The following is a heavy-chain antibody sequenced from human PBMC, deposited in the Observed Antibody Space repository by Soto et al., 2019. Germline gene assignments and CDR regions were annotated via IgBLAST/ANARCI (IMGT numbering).Heavy chain of an antibody. CDR1: GFTFSSYS. CDR2: ISSSSSTI. V-gene: IGHV3-48*01. Sequence: EVQLVESGGGLVQPGGSLRLSCAASGFTFSSYSMNWVRQAPGKGLEWVSYISSSSSTIYYADSVKGRFTISRDNAKNSLYLQMNSLRAEDTAVYYCARDKWFGSRSYGQSGWFDPWGQGTLVTGSS. J-gene: IGHJ5*02. D-gene: IGHD2-2*01. CDR3: ARDKWFGSRSYGQSGWFDP.